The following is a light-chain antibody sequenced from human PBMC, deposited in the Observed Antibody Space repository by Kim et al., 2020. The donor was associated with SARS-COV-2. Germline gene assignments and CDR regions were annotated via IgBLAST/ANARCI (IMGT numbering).Light chain of an antibody. V-gene: IGLV1-40*01. Sequence: QSVLTQPPSVSGAPGQRVTISCTGSSSNIGAGFDVHWYQQLPGTAPKVLIFSNNNRPSGVPERFSGSKSGTSGSLAITGLQAEDEADYYCQSFDSSQSAVVFGGGTQLTVL. CDR1: SSNIGAGFD. CDR3: QSFDSSQSAVV. CDR2: SNN. J-gene: IGLJ3*02.